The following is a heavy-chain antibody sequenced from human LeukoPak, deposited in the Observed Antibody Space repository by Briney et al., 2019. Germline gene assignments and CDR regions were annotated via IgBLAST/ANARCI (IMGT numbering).Heavy chain of an antibody. CDR2: ISYDGSNK. CDR1: GFTFSNYV. CDR3: ASAYYDILTGYYHEFDY. J-gene: IGHJ4*02. D-gene: IGHD3-9*01. V-gene: IGHV3-30-3*01. Sequence: GGSLRLSCAASGFTFSNYVMHRVRQAPGKGLEGVAVISYDGSNKYYADSVKGRFTISRDNSKNPLSLQMNSLRAEDTAVYYCASAYYDILTGYYHEFDYWGQGTLVTVSS.